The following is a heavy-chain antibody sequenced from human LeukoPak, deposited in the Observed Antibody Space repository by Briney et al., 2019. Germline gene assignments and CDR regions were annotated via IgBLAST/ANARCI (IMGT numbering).Heavy chain of an antibody. J-gene: IGHJ4*02. CDR2: IKQDGSEK. CDR3: ARDGYGSGSYHDY. Sequence: PGGSLRLSCAASGFTFSSYWMSWVRQAPGKGLEWVANIKQDGSEKYYVDSVKGRFTNSRDNAKNSLYLQMNSLRAEDTAVYYCARDGYGSGSYHDYWGQGTLVTVSS. CDR1: GFTFSSYW. D-gene: IGHD3-10*01. V-gene: IGHV3-7*01.